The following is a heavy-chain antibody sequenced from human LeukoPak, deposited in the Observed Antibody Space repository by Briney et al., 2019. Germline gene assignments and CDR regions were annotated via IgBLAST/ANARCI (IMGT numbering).Heavy chain of an antibody. D-gene: IGHD2-2*01. Sequence: PGGSLRLSCAASGFTFSSYAMHWVRQAPGKGLEWVAVISYDGSNKYYAGSVKGRFTISRDNSKNTLYLQMNSLRAEDTAVYYCARDHELSYQLLYYFDYWGQGTLVTVPS. J-gene: IGHJ4*02. V-gene: IGHV3-30-3*01. CDR1: GFTFSSYA. CDR2: ISYDGSNK. CDR3: ARDHELSYQLLYYFDY.